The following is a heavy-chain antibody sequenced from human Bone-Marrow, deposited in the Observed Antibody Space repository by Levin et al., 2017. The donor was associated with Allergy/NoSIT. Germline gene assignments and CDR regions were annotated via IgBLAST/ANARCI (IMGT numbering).Heavy chain of an antibody. V-gene: IGHV3-7*01. CDR1: GFTFSNSW. J-gene: IGHJ5*02. D-gene: IGHD5-24*01. CDR3: ARDQFRRATIGARWFDP. Sequence: SGESLKISCAASGFTFSNSWMSWVRQAPGKGLEWVANINEDGSEKYYVDSVKGRFTISRDNAKNSLYVQMNSLRAEDTAVYYCARDQFRRATIGARWFDPWGQGTLVTVSS. CDR2: INEDGSEK.